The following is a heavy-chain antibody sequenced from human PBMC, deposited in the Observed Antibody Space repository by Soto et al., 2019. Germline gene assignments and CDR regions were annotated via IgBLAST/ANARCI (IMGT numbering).Heavy chain of an antibody. CDR1: GFSLSTSGMC. Sequence: SGPTLVNPTQTLTLTCTFSGFSLSTSGMCVSWIRQPPGKALEWLALIYWDDDKHYSPSLKTRLTITKDTSKNQVVLTMTNMDPVDTATYYCARSYYDILTGYLIDYWGQGTLVTVSS. V-gene: IGHV2-5*08. D-gene: IGHD3-9*01. J-gene: IGHJ4*02. CDR3: ARSYYDILTGYLIDY. CDR2: IYWDDDK.